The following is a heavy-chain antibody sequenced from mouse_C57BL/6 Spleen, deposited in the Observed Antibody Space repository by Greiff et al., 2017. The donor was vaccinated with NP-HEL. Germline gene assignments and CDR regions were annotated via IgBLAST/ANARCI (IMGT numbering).Heavy chain of an antibody. Sequence: QVQLKQPGAELVKPGASVKLSCKASGYTFTSYWMQWVKQRPGQGLEWIGEIDPSDSYTNYNQKFKGKATLTVDTSSSTAYMQLSSLTSEDSAVYYCAAGGWVDYWGQGTTLTVSS. CDR3: AAGGWVDY. D-gene: IGHD3-3*01. J-gene: IGHJ2*01. CDR2: IDPSDSYT. V-gene: IGHV1-50*01. CDR1: GYTFTSYW.